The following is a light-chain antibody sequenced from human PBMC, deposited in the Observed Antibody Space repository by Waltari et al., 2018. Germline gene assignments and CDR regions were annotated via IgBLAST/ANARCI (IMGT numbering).Light chain of an antibody. V-gene: IGKV1-33*01. J-gene: IGKJ4*01. CDR3: QQHDNLPPT. CDR2: DAS. Sequence: DIQMTQSPSSLSSSVGDRVTISCQASQDISMYLNWYQQKPGKAPKLQIYDASNLETGVPSRFSGSGSGTDFSLTIRSLQPEDSATYYCQQHDNLPPTFGGGTKVEIK. CDR1: QDISMY.